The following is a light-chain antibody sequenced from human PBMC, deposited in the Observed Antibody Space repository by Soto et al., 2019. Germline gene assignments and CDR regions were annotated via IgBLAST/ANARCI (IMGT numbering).Light chain of an antibody. V-gene: IGKV3-15*01. Sequence: EIVMTQSPATLSVSPGERATLSCRASESVSSNLAWYQQKPGQTPKLLIYVASTRATGIPSRFIGSGSGTEFTLTISSRQAEDFAVYYCQHYNVWPLTFGGGTKVEFK. CDR2: VAS. CDR1: ESVSSN. CDR3: QHYNVWPLT. J-gene: IGKJ4*01.